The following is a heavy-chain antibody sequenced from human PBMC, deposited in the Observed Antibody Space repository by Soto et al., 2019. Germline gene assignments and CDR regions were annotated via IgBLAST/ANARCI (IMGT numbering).Heavy chain of an antibody. J-gene: IGHJ3*01. CDR3: ARDQLYYNDISGRPLNAFDV. V-gene: IGHV3-48*01. Sequence: GGSLRLSCAASGFTFSSYAMSWVRQAPGKGLEWVSAIGGSSSTKYYADSVKGRFTISRDNAKNSLYLQMNSLRAEDTAVYYCARDQLYYNDISGRPLNAFDVWGQGTMVTVSS. CDR2: IGGSSSTK. CDR1: GFTFSSYA. D-gene: IGHD3-22*01.